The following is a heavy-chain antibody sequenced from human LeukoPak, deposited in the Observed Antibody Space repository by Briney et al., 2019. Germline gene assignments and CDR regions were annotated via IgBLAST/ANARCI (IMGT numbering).Heavy chain of an antibody. CDR2: IHYSGST. CDR1: GGSISSHF. D-gene: IGHD3-22*01. CDR3: ARGAVVIRY. V-gene: IGHV4-59*11. Sequence: SETLSLTCTVSGGSISSHFWTWIRQPPGKGLEWIGYIHYSGSTNYNPSLKSRVSISVDTSKNEFSLKLSSVTAADTAVYYCARGAVVIRYWGQGTLVTVSS. J-gene: IGHJ4*02.